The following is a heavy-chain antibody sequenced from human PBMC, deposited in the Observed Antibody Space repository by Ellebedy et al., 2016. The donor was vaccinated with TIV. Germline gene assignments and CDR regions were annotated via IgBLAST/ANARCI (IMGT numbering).Heavy chain of an antibody. CDR1: GYTFTSYY. CDR3: ARDGGRLRGYSGYDRPADY. J-gene: IGHJ4*02. Sequence: AASVKVSCKASGYTFTSYYMHWVRQAPGQGLEWMGIINPSGGSTSYAQKFQGRVTMTRDTSTSTVYMELNSLRSEDTAVYYCARDGGRLRGYSGYDRPADYWGQGTLVTVSS. V-gene: IGHV1-46*01. CDR2: INPSGGST. D-gene: IGHD5-12*01.